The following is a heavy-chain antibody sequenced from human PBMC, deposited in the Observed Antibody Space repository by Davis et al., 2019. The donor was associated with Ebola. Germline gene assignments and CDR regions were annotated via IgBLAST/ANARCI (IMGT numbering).Heavy chain of an antibody. Sequence: GESLKISCAASGFTFSSYAMSWVRQAPGKGLEWVAVISYDGSNKYYADSVKGRFTISRDNSKNTLYLQMNSLRAEDTAVYYCATNRVPFDYWGQGTLVTVSS. CDR3: ATNRVPFDY. J-gene: IGHJ4*02. CDR1: GFTFSSYA. CDR2: ISYDGSNK. V-gene: IGHV3-30-3*01. D-gene: IGHD1-14*01.